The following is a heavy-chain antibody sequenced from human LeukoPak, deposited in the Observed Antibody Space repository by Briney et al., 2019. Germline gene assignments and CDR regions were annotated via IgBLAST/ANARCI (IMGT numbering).Heavy chain of an antibody. CDR2: IKQDGSEK. CDR1: GFTFSSYW. V-gene: IGHV3-7*03. J-gene: IGHJ4*02. CDR3: ARAMDY. Sequence: GGSLRLSCAVSGFTFSSYWMNWVRQAPGKGLEWVANIKQDGSEKYYVDSVKGRFIISRDNAKNSLYLRMNSLRAEDTAVYYCARAMDYWGQGTLVTVSS.